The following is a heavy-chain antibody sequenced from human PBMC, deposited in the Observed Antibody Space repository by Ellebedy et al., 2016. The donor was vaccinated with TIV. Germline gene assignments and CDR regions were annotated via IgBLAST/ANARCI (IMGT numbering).Heavy chain of an antibody. J-gene: IGHJ4*02. CDR3: AAYYGGRFDY. CDR1: GCSISTFD. D-gene: IGHD4-23*01. CDR2: IYYIGIT. V-gene: IGHV4-59*01. Sequence: MPSETLSLTCNVSGCSISTFDWSWIRQPPGKGLEFIGYIYYIGITNYNPSLESRVDISIDTSENQFSLRLSSVTAADTAVYYCAAYYGGRFDYWGQGTPVTVSS.